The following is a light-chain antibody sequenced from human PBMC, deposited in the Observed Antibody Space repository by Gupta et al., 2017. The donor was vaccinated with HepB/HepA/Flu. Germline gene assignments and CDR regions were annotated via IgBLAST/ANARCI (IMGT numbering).Light chain of an antibody. Sequence: IRVTQSPSSFPASTGDRVTITCRASQGISSYLAWYQQKPGKAPKLLIYAASTLQSGVPSRFSGSGSGTDFTLTISCLQSEDFATYYCQQYYSYPPFTFGPGTKVDIK. CDR1: QGISSY. V-gene: IGKV1-8*01. J-gene: IGKJ3*01. CDR2: AAS. CDR3: QQYYSYPPFT.